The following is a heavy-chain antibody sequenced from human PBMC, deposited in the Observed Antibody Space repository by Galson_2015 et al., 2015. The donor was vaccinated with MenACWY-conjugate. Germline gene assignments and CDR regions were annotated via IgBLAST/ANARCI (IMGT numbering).Heavy chain of an antibody. D-gene: IGHD3-10*01. V-gene: IGHV4-59*01. CDR1: GGSINSYY. Sequence: SETLSLTCTVSGGSINSYYWGWIRQPPGKGLEWIGYIYYSGITKYNPSFQSRVTLSVNTSNNHFSLRLSSVTAADTAVYYCARVKNYFGSGNFWIDPWGQGTLVTVSS. J-gene: IGHJ5*02. CDR2: IYYSGIT. CDR3: ARVKNYFGSGNFWIDP.